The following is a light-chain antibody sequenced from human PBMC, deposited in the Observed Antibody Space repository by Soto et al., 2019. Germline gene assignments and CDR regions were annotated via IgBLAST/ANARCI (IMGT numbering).Light chain of an antibody. CDR2: GAS. J-gene: IGKJ1*01. V-gene: IGKV3-15*01. CDR3: QQYNNWPRT. CDR1: QSVSSN. Sequence: EIVMTQSPATLSVSPGERATLSCSARQSVSSNLAWYQQKPGQAPRLLIYGASTRATGSPARFSGSGSGTEFTLTISSLQSEDFAVYYCQQYNNWPRTFGQGTKVEIK.